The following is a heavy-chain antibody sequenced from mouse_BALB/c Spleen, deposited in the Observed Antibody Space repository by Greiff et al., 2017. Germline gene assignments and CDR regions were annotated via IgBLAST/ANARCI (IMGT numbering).Heavy chain of an antibody. D-gene: IGHD3-3*01. CDR2: IYPGDGDT. J-gene: IGHJ3*01. CDR3: AAEGGAAWFAY. V-gene: IGHV1-82*01. CDR1: GYAFSSSW. Sequence: VQLQQSGPELVKPGASVKISCKASGYAFSSSWMNWVKQRPGQGLEWIGRIYPGDGDTNYNGKFKGKATLTADKSSSTAYMQLSSLTSVDSAVYFCAAEGGAAWFAYWGQGTLVTVSA.